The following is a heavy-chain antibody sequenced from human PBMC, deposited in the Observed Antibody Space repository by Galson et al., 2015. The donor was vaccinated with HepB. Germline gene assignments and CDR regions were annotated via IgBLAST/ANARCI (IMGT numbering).Heavy chain of an antibody. J-gene: IGHJ3*02. D-gene: IGHD5-24*01. V-gene: IGHV6-1*01. CDR3: ARVRKRWLPPSDAFDI. CDR1: GDSVSSNSAA. Sequence: CAISGDSVSSNSAAWNWIRQSPSRGLEWLGRTYYRSKWYNDYAVSVKSRITINPDTSKNQFSLQLNSVTPEDTAVYYCARVRKRWLPPSDAFDIWGQGTMVTVSS. CDR2: TYYRSKWYN.